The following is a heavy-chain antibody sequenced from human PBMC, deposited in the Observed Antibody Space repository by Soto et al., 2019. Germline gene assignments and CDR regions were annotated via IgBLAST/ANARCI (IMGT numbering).Heavy chain of an antibody. CDR3: ARDPLYYDSSGYYSSHYYGMDV. CDR2: ISSSSSTI. D-gene: IGHD3-22*01. V-gene: IGHV3-48*02. CDR1: GFTFSSYS. J-gene: IGHJ6*02. Sequence: GGSLRLSCAASGFTFSSYSMNWVRQAPGKGLEWVSYISSSSSTIYYADSVKGRFTISRDNAKNSLYLQMNSLRDEDTAVYYCARDPLYYDSSGYYSSHYYGMDVWGQGTTVTVSS.